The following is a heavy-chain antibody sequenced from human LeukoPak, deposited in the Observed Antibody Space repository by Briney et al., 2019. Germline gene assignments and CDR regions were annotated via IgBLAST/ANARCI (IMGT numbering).Heavy chain of an antibody. CDR3: ARSGSDFDY. D-gene: IGHD1-26*01. Sequence: GGSLRLSCAASGFTFSDYGMSWVRQAPGKGLEWVSTIGGRGGSTYYADSVKGRFTISRDNAENSLCLQMDSLRAEDTAVYYCARSGSDFDYWGQGTLVTVSS. J-gene: IGHJ4*02. CDR1: GFTFSDYG. CDR2: IGGRGGST. V-gene: IGHV3-23*01.